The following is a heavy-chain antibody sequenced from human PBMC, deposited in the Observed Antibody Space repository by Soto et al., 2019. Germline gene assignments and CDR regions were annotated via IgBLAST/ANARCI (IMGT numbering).Heavy chain of an antibody. CDR2: ISAYNGNT. J-gene: IGHJ5*02. CDR1: GYTFTSYG. V-gene: IGHV1-18*01. D-gene: IGHD3-10*02. Sequence: ASVKVSCKASGYTFTSYGISWVRQAPGQGREWMGWISAYNGNTNYAQKLQGTVTMTTDTSTSTAYMELRSLRSDDPAVFYCARGVCSGSYYPQYHWFHPSGHGTPVTVSS. CDR3: ARGVCSGSYYPQYHWFHP.